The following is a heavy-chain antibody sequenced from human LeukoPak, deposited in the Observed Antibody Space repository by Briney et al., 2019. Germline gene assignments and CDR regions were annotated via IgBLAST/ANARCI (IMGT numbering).Heavy chain of an antibody. CDR3: ARASYSSGWLPFDY. CDR2: IYYTGNT. CDR1: DGSISSGSYY. J-gene: IGHJ4*02. V-gene: IGHV4-61*01. Sequence: PSETLSLTCTVSDGSISSGSYYWTWIRQPPGKGLGWIGYIYYTGNTNYNPSLKSRVTISVDTSKNQFSLKLSSVTAADTAIYYCARASYSSGWLPFDYWGQGTLVTVSS. D-gene: IGHD6-19*01.